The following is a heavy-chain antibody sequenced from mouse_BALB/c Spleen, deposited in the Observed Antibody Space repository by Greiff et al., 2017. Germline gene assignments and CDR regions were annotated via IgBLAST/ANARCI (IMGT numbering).Heavy chain of an antibody. V-gene: IGHV5-9*03. CDR1: GFTFSSYT. CDR3: ARRGNYGSSPFAY. CDR2: ISSGGGNT. D-gene: IGHD1-1*01. Sequence: EVKLMESGGGLVKPGGSLKLSCAASGFTFSSYTMSWVRQTPEKRLEWVATISSGGGNTYYPDSVKGRFTISRDNAKNNLYLQMSSLRSEDTALYYCARRGNYGSSPFAYWGQGTLVTVSA. J-gene: IGHJ3*01.